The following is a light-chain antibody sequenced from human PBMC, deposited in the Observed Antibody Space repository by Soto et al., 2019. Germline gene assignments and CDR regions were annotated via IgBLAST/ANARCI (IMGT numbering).Light chain of an antibody. V-gene: IGLV2-8*01. CDR3: SSYAGSNNLGV. CDR1: SSDVGGYNY. CDR2: EVS. J-gene: IGLJ1*01. Sequence: SVLTQPPSASGSPGHSVTISCTGTSSDVGGYNYVSWYQQHPGKAPKLMIYEVSKRPSGGPDRFSGSKSGNTASLTVSGLQAEDEADYYCSSYAGSNNLGVFGTGTKVTVL.